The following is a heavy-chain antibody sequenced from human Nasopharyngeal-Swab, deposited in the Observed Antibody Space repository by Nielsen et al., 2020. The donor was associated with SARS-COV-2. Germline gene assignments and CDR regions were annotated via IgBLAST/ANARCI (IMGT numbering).Heavy chain of an antibody. CDR2: INPNSGGT. V-gene: IGHV1-2*06. CDR1: GYTFTGYY. Sequence: ASVKVSCKASGYTFTGYYMHWVRQAPGQGLEWMGRINPNSGGTNYAQKFQGRVTMTRDTSISTAYMELSRLRSDDTAVYYCAWSDIAAAGTWVLGYWGQGTLVTVSS. CDR3: AWSDIAAAGTWVLGY. D-gene: IGHD6-13*01. J-gene: IGHJ4*02.